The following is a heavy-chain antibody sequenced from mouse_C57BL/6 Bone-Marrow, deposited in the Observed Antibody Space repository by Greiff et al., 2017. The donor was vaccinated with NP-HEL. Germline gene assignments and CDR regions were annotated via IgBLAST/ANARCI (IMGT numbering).Heavy chain of an antibody. CDR1: GYSITSGDY. V-gene: IGHV3-6*01. CDR3: ARGVAWFAY. Sequence: EVQLQESGPGLVKPSQSLSLTCSVTGYSITSGDYWNLIRQFPGNKLEWIGYISYDGSNNYNPSLKNRISITRDTSKNQVFLKLNSVTTEDTATYYCARGVAWFAYWGQGTLVTVSA. CDR2: ISYDGSN. J-gene: IGHJ3*01.